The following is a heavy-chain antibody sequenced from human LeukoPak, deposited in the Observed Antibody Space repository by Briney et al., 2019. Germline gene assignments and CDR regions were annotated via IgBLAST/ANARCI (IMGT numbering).Heavy chain of an antibody. CDR1: GFTFDDYT. V-gene: IGHV3-43*01. D-gene: IGHD2-2*01. Sequence: GESLRLSCAASGFTFDDYTMHWVRHAPGKGLEWVSLISWDGGSTYYADSVKGRFTISRDNSKNSLYLQMNSLRTEDTALYYCAKGGSSTSPLERFDYWGQGTLVTVSS. J-gene: IGHJ4*02. CDR2: ISWDGGST. CDR3: AKGGSSTSPLERFDY.